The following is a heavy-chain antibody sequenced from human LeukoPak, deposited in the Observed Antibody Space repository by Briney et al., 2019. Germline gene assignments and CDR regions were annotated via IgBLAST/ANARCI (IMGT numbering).Heavy chain of an antibody. D-gene: IGHD6-19*01. CDR3: ARGGIQVSGIDEFDY. CDR1: GFNFIDYD. CDR2: SIRGDT. V-gene: IGHV3-13*01. Sequence: GGSLRLSCVASGFNFIDYDMHWVRQVIGKGLEWVSASIRGDTHYSGSVKGRFTISRENAESSLCLQMNSLRAEDTAVYYCARGGIQVSGIDEFDYWGQGTLVTVSS. J-gene: IGHJ4*02.